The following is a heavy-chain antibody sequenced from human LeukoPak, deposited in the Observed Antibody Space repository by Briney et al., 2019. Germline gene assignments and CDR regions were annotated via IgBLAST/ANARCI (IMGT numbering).Heavy chain of an antibody. CDR3: AKDRNAWPTNFDS. D-gene: IGHD5-24*01. J-gene: IGHJ4*02. CDR1: GFTFSTYA. V-gene: IGHV3-23*01. CDR2: SNSSGRTT. Sequence: GWSLTLSCPASGFTFSTYAVHCVGQAPGKGLEWVSESNSSGRTTYYADAVKGQFSISRDNANNTLYLRMNSLRAEDTSIYYCAKDRNAWPTNFDSWGQGTMVTVSA.